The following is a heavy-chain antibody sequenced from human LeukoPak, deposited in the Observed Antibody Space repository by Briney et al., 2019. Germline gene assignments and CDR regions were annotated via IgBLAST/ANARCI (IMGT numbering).Heavy chain of an antibody. CDR1: GGTFSSYA. D-gene: IGHD3-10*01. J-gene: IGHJ4*02. V-gene: IGHV1-69*06. Sequence: SVKVSCKASGGTFSSYAISWVRQAPGQGLEWMGGIIPIFGTANYAQKFQGRVTITADKSTSTAYMELSSLRSEDTAVYYCARDITMVRGVIIGGYFDYWGQGTLVTVSS. CDR3: ARDITMVRGVIIGGYFDY. CDR2: IIPIFGTA.